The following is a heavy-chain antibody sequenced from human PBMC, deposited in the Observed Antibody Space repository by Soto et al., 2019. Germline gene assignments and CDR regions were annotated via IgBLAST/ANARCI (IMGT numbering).Heavy chain of an antibody. D-gene: IGHD6-13*01. CDR1: GFTFSSYG. J-gene: IGHJ4*02. CDR2: ISYDGSNK. CDR3: AKDIGYSSSGYFDY. Sequence: GGSLRLSCAASGFTFSSYGMHWVRQAPGKGLEWVAVISYDGSNKYYADSVKGRFTISRDNSKNTLYLQMNSLRAEDTAEYYCAKDIGYSSSGYFDYWGQGTLVTVSS. V-gene: IGHV3-30*18.